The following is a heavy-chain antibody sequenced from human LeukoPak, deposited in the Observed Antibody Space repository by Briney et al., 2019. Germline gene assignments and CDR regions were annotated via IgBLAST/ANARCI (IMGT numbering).Heavy chain of an antibody. CDR1: GFTFSDYW. CDR3: ARWRGSNRERSDY. V-gene: IGHV3-7*01. D-gene: IGHD2-2*01. Sequence: PGGSLRLSCTASGFTFSDYWMTWVRQAPGKGLEWVSNIKQNGSAKYYVDSVKGRFTISRDNAKNSLYLQMASLRVEDTATYYCARWRGSNRERSDYWGQGTLVTVSS. J-gene: IGHJ4*02. CDR2: IKQNGSAK.